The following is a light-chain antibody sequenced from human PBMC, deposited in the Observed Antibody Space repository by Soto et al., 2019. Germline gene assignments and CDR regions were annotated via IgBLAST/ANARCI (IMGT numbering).Light chain of an antibody. CDR1: QSVSSNY. V-gene: IGKV3-20*01. J-gene: IGKJ1*01. Sequence: EIVLTQSAGILSLSPGERATLSFRASQSVSSNYLAWYQQKPGQAPRLLIYGASTRATGIPDRFSGSGSGTDFTLTVSRLEPEDFAVYYCQQYGRSPWTFGQGTKVEIK. CDR3: QQYGRSPWT. CDR2: GAS.